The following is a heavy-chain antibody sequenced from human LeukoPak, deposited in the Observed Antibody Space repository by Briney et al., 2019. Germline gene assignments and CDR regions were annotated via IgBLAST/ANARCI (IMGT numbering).Heavy chain of an antibody. D-gene: IGHD5-18*01. CDR3: ARDTAMVKGAFDI. V-gene: IGHV4-59*01. J-gene: IGHJ3*02. CDR2: IHYSGST. CDR1: GGSISSYY. Sequence: TSETLSLTCTVSGGSISSYYWSWIRQPPGKGLEWIGYIHYSGSTNYNPSLKSRVTISVDMSKNQFSLKLSSVTAADTAVYYCARDTAMVKGAFDIWGQGTMVTVSS.